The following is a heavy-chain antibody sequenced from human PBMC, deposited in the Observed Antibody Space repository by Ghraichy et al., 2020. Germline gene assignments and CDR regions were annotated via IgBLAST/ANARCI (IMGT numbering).Heavy chain of an antibody. CDR2: ISPYNGIA. CDR1: GYTFAGFG. D-gene: IGHD3-22*01. J-gene: IGHJ5*02. V-gene: IGHV1-18*04. CDR3: ARAGESSSGILNWFDP. Sequence: VSCKTSGYTFAGFGVNWVRQAPGQGLEWMGWISPYNGIANYAQKFQGRVTLTTDISTSTAYMDLRSLTSDDTAVYYCARAGESSSGILNWFDPWGQGTLVTVSA.